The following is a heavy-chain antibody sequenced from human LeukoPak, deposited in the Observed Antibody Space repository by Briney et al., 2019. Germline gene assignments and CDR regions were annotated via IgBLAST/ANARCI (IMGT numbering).Heavy chain of an antibody. Sequence: GGSLRLSCAASGVTFSSYWMSWVRQAPGKGLEWVANIKQDGSEKYYVDSVKGRFTISRDNAKNSLYLQMNSLRAEDTAVYYCAREQRYCSSTSCPYYFDYWGQGTLVTVSS. CDR2: IKQDGSEK. CDR3: AREQRYCSSTSCPYYFDY. V-gene: IGHV3-7*01. J-gene: IGHJ4*02. D-gene: IGHD2-2*01. CDR1: GVTFSSYW.